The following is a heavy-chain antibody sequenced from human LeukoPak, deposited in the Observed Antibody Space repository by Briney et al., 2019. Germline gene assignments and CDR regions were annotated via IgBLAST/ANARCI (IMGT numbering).Heavy chain of an antibody. CDR2: IYHSGST. J-gene: IGHJ4*02. Sequence: SETLSLTCTVSGYSISSGYYWGWIRQPPGKGLEWIGRIYHSGSTYYNPSLKSRITTSVDTSKNQFSLKLSSVTAADTAVYYCAREWGSGYYFDYWGQGTLVTVSS. V-gene: IGHV4-38-2*02. CDR1: GYSISSGYY. CDR3: AREWGSGYYFDY. D-gene: IGHD6-19*01.